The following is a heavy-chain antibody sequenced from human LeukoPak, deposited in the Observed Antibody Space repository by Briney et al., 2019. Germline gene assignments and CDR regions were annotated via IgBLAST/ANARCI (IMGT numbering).Heavy chain of an antibody. J-gene: IGHJ6*03. V-gene: IGHV3-7*01. CDR3: ARVSSSYYYYYMDV. CDR2: IKQDGSEK. CDR1: GFTFSSYW. Sequence: RGSLRLSCAASGFTFSSYWMSWVRQAPGKGLEWVANIKQDGSEKYYVDSVKGRFTISRDNAKNSLYLQMNSLRAEDTAVYYCARVSSSYYYYYMDVWGKGTTVTVSS.